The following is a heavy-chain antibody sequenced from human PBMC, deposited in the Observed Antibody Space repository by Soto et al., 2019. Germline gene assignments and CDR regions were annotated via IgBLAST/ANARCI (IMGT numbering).Heavy chain of an antibody. V-gene: IGHV4-61*05. CDR1: GGSISSSSYY. CDR3: ARNWWELLPDY. J-gene: IGHJ4*02. Sequence: SETLSLTCTVSGGSISSSSYYWGWIRQPPGKGLEWIGYIYYSGSTNYNPSLKSRVTISVDTSKNQFSLKLSSVTAADTAVYYCARNWWELLPDYWGQGTLVTVSS. D-gene: IGHD1-26*01. CDR2: IYYSGST.